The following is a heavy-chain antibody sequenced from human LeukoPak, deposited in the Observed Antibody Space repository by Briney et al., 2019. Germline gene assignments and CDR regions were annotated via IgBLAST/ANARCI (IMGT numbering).Heavy chain of an antibody. D-gene: IGHD3-22*01. J-gene: IGHJ4*02. CDR1: GYTFTGYY. V-gene: IGHV1-2*02. CDR2: INPNSGGT. Sequence: ASVKVSCKASGYTFTGYYMHWVRQAPGQGLEWMGWINPNSGGTNYAQKFQGRVTMTRDTSISTAYMELSRLRSDGTAVYYCAREVYYDSSGYLDYWGQGTLVTVSS. CDR3: AREVYYDSSGYLDY.